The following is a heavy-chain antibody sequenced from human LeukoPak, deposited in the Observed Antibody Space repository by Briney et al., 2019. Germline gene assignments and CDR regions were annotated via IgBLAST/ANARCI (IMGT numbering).Heavy chain of an antibody. J-gene: IGHJ4*02. CDR2: INHSGST. D-gene: IGHD3-22*01. CDR3: ARGTYYYDSSGYLTTGFFDY. V-gene: IGHV4-34*01. Sequence: SETLSLTCAVYGGSFSAYYWSWIRQPPEKGLEWIGEINHSGSTNYNPSLKSRVTISVDTSKNQFSLKLSSVTAADTAVYYCARGTYYYDSSGYLTTGFFDYWGQGTLVTVSS. CDR1: GGSFSAYY.